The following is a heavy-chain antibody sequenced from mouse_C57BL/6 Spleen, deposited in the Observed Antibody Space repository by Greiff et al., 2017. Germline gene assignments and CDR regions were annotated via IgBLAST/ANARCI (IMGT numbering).Heavy chain of an antibody. V-gene: IGHV5-15*01. CDR3: ARHRRNWDDYAMDY. D-gene: IGHD4-1*01. Sequence: EVKLVESGGGLVQPGGSLKLSCAASGFTFSDYGMAWVRQAPRKGPEWVAFISNLAYSIYYADTVTGRFTISRENAKNTLYLEMSSLRSEDTAMYYCARHRRNWDDYAMDYWGQGTSVTVSS. CDR2: ISNLAYSI. J-gene: IGHJ4*01. CDR1: GFTFSDYG.